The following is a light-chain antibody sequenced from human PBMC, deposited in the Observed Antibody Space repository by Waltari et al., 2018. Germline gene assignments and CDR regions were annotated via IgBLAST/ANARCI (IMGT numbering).Light chain of an antibody. Sequence: DIVMTQSPDSLAVSLGERATINCKSSQSVLYSSNNKNYLAWYQQRPGQPHKLLIYWASTRESGVPDRFSGSGSGTDFTLTISSLQAEDVAVYYCQQYYSTPRTFGQGTKVEIE. J-gene: IGKJ1*01. V-gene: IGKV4-1*01. CDR3: QQYYSTPRT. CDR2: WAS. CDR1: QSVLYSSNNKNY.